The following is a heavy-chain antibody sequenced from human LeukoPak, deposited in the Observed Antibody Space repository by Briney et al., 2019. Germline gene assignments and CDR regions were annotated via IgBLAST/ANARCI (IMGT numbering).Heavy chain of an antibody. CDR2: IKQDGSER. J-gene: IGHJ6*02. V-gene: IGHV3-7*01. CDR3: PRSPLYGMDV. CDR1: GFTFSNYW. Sequence: GGSLRLSSVGSGFTFSNYWMTWVRQAPGKGLERVANIKQDGSERYYGDSVKGRFTISRDNAKNSLYLQMNSLRVEDTAVYYCPRSPLYGMDVWGQGTTVTVAS.